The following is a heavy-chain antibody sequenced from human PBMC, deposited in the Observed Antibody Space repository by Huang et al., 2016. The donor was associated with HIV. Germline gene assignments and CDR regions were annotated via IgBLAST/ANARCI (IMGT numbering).Heavy chain of an antibody. V-gene: IGHV3-21*02. CDR2: IGSESRYI. CDR1: GFAFSSYG. D-gene: IGHD6-19*01. J-gene: IGHJ5*02. CDR3: AYQQWLVGGLNH. Sequence: EVELVESGGGLVKPGGSLRLSCAASGFAFSSYGMNWVRQAAGKGLEGVAFIGSESRYIYYADSVKGRGTISRDNAKSSIYLQLDSLRAEDTAVYYCAYQQWLVGGLNHWGQGTLVVVSS.